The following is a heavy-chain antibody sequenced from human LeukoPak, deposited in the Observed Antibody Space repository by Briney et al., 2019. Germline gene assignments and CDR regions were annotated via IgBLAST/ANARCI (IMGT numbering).Heavy chain of an antibody. CDR3: ARVARGVIIDTYYFDY. D-gene: IGHD3-10*01. CDR2: IYYSGST. J-gene: IGHJ4*02. Sequence: SETLSLTCTVSGGSISTYYWSWIRQPPGKGLEWIGYIYYSGSTNYNPSLKSRVTISVDTSKNQFSLKLSSVTAADTAVYCCARVARGVIIDTYYFDYWGQGTLVTVSS. V-gene: IGHV4-59*01. CDR1: GGSISTYY.